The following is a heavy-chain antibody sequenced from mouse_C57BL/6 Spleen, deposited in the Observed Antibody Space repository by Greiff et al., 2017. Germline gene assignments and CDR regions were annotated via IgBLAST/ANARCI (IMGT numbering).Heavy chain of an antibody. Sequence: QVQLQQPGAELVRPGSSVKLSCKASGYTFTSYWMHWVKQRPIQGLEWIGNIDPSDSETHYNQKFKDKATLTVDKSSSTAYMQLSSLTSEVSAVYYCARRVTGTDFDYWGQGTTLTVSS. J-gene: IGHJ2*01. CDR3: ARRVTGTDFDY. CDR2: IDPSDSET. CDR1: GYTFTSYW. D-gene: IGHD4-1*01. V-gene: IGHV1-52*01.